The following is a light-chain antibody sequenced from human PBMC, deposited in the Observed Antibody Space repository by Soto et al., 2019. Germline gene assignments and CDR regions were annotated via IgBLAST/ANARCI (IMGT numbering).Light chain of an antibody. J-gene: IGLJ3*02. CDR3: SSYTRTGSLV. CDR1: SSDIGAYNY. CDR2: DVA. V-gene: IGLV2-14*03. Sequence: QSALTQPASVSGSPGQSITISCTGSSSDIGAYNYVCWYQQHPHKAPKLIIYDVAYRPSGVSNRFSASKSGDTASLTISGLQPVDEADYYCSSYTRTGSLVFGGGTKLTVL.